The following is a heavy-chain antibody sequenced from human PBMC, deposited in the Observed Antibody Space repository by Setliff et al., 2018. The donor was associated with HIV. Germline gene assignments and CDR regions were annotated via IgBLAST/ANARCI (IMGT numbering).Heavy chain of an antibody. CDR3: VRGHCNSDKCWYTWFDP. CDR1: NYTLINYG. V-gene: IGHV1-18*01. D-gene: IGHD2-2*01. CDR2: IGSYSGYT. Sequence: ASVKVSCKASNYTLINYGVSWMRQAPGQGLEWMGWIGSYSGYTIYAQKFQDRLTMTTDTSTTTASMELRSLRSDDTAVYYCVRGHCNSDKCWYTWFDPRGQGTLVTVSS. J-gene: IGHJ5*02.